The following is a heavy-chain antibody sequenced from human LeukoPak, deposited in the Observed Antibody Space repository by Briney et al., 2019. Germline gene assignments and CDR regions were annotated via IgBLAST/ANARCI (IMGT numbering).Heavy chain of an antibody. V-gene: IGHV3-23*01. D-gene: IGHD1-26*01. CDR3: ATNPPQYSGSSYYYYFYMDV. J-gene: IGHJ6*03. CDR2: ISGSGDST. Sequence: GGSLRLSCAASGFTFNNYAMNWVRQPPGKGLEWVSIISGSGDSTYYADSVKGRFTISRDNSRNTLYLQMSSLRAEDTAVYYCATNPPQYSGSSYYYYFYMDVWGKGTAVTISS. CDR1: GFTFNNYA.